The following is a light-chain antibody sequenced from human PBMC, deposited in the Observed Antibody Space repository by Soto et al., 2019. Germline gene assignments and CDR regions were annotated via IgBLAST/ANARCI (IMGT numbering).Light chain of an antibody. CDR3: QQYDYSRT. CDR2: DVS. J-gene: IGKJ1*01. V-gene: IGKV1-9*01. CDR1: QGISSY. Sequence: DIQLTQSPSFLSASVGDRVTITCRASQGISSYLAWYQQKPGKAPKLLIYDVSNLETGVPSRFSGSGSGTEFSLTIRSLQPDDFATYYCQQYDYSRTFGQGTKVDIK.